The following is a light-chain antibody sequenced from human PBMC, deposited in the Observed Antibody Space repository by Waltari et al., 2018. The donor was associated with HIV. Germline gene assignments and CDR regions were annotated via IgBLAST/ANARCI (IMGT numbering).Light chain of an antibody. Sequence: EIVCIQSPAILSLSPGERATLSCRASQRVTNYLACYQQKPGQAPRLLIYDAYIRGTGTPDRFSGSVSGTDFNLTSSSLGSEDVSVYYCQQCSDWPLPFGGGSRVELK. CDR2: DAY. J-gene: IGKJ4*01. V-gene: IGKV3-11*01. CDR3: QQCSDWPLP. CDR1: QRVTNY.